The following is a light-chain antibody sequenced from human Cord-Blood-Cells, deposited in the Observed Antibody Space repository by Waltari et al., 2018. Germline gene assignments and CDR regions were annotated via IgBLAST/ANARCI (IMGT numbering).Light chain of an antibody. CDR3: SSYTSSSNYV. V-gene: IGLV2-14*01. CDR2: DVS. J-gene: IGLJ1*01. CDR1: SSDVGVYNY. Sequence: SALTQPASVSGSPGQSSTISCPGTSSDVGVYNYVSWYQQHPGKAPKLMIYDVSNRPSGVSNRFSGSKSGNTASLTISGLQAEDEADYYCSSYTSSSNYVFGTGTKVTVL.